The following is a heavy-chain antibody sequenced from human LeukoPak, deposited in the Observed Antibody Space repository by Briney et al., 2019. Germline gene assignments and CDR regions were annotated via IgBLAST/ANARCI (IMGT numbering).Heavy chain of an antibody. D-gene: IGHD2-8*01. V-gene: IGHV3-30*18. J-gene: IGHJ6*02. CDR2: ISYDGSNK. CDR3: AKTKSAWVYGDYYYGMDV. CDR1: GFTFSSYG. Sequence: PGGSLRLSCAASGFTFSSYGVHWVRQAPGKGLEWVAVISYDGSNKYYADSVKGRFTISRDSSKNTLYLQMNSLRAEDTAVYYCAKTKSAWVYGDYYYGMDVWGQGTTVTVSS.